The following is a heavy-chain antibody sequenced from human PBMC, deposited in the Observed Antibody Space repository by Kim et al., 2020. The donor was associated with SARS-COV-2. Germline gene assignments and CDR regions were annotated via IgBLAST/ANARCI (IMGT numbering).Heavy chain of an antibody. Sequence: GGSLRLSCAASGFTFSSYAMSWVRQAPGKGLEWVSAISGSGGSTYYADSVKGRFTISRDNSKNTLYLQMNSLRAEDTAVYYCAKSLNPGGLLYRRTDIVVVVAADYFDYWGQGTLVTVSS. CDR1: GFTFSSYA. CDR3: AKSLNPGGLLYRRTDIVVVVAADYFDY. CDR2: ISGSGGST. J-gene: IGHJ4*02. D-gene: IGHD2-15*01. V-gene: IGHV3-23*01.